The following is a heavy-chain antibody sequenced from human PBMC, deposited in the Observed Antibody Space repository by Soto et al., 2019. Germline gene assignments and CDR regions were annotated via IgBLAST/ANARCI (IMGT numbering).Heavy chain of an antibody. J-gene: IGHJ6*02. CDR1: GFTFSDYY. V-gene: IGHV3-11*01. CDR3: ARDGYDSSGYYYGLYYYYGMDV. Sequence: GGSLRLSCAASGFTFSDYYMSWIRQAPGKGLEWVSYISSSGSTIYYADSVKGRFTISRDNAKNSLYLQMNSLRAEDTAVYYCARDGYDSSGYYYGLYYYYGMDVWGQGTTVTVSS. D-gene: IGHD3-22*01. CDR2: ISSSGSTI.